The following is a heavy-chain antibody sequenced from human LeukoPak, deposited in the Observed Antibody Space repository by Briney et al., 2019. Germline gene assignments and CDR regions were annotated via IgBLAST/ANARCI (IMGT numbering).Heavy chain of an antibody. V-gene: IGHV3-23*01. D-gene: IGHD4-17*01. Sequence: GGSLRLSCAASGFTFSSYAMSWVRQAPGKGLEWVSAISGSGGSTYYADSVKGRFTISRDNSKNTLYLQINSLRAEDTAVYYCAKDLSYGDYGIEYYFDYWGQGTLVTVSS. CDR3: AKDLSYGDYGIEYYFDY. CDR2: ISGSGGST. J-gene: IGHJ4*02. CDR1: GFTFSSYA.